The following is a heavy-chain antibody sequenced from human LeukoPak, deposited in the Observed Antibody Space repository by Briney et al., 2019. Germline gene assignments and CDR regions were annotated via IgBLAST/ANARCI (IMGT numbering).Heavy chain of an antibody. Sequence: GGSLRLSCAASRFTFSSYSMNWVRQAPGKGLEWVSSISSSGSYIYYADSVKGRFTISRDNAKNSLYLQMNNLRAEDTAMFYRATSMAQDVDAFHIWGQGTMVTVSS. J-gene: IGHJ3*02. CDR3: ATSMAQDVDAFHI. CDR2: ISSSGSYI. D-gene: IGHD2-21*01. CDR1: RFTFSSYS. V-gene: IGHV3-21*01.